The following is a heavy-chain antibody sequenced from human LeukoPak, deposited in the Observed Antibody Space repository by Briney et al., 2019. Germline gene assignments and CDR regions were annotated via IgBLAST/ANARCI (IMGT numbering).Heavy chain of an antibody. J-gene: IGHJ6*02. CDR3: ASPATRQNCSGGSCYATLYYYYGMDV. D-gene: IGHD2-15*01. CDR2: IIPILGVA. CDR1: GGTFISYT. Sequence: GASVRVSFKASGGTFISYTISWVRQAPGQELEWMGRIIPILGVANYPQKFQGRVTITADKSTSTAYMELSSLRSEDTAVYYCASPATRQNCSGGSCYATLYYYYGMDVWGQGTTVTVSS. V-gene: IGHV1-69*02.